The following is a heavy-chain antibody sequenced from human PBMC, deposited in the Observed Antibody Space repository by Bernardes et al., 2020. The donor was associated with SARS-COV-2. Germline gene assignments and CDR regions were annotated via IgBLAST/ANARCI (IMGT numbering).Heavy chain of an antibody. D-gene: IGHD5-18*01. Sequence: SETLSLTCTVSGGSISSYYWSWIRQPPGKGLEWIGYIYYSGSTNYNPSLKSRVTISVDTSKNQFSLKLSSVTAADTAVYYCATIQVGFGMDVWGQGTTVTVSS. J-gene: IGHJ6*02. CDR1: GGSISSYY. CDR3: ATIQVGFGMDV. CDR2: IYYSGST. V-gene: IGHV4-59*08.